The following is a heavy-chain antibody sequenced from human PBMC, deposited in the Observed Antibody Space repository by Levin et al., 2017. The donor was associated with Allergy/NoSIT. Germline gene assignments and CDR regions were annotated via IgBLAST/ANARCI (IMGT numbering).Heavy chain of an antibody. J-gene: IGHJ3*01. CDR2: ISPYNGDT. V-gene: IGHV1-18*01. Sequence: GESLKISCKASGYTFTFYGISWVRQAPGQGLEWMGWISPYNGDTNYAQNLQDRVTMTTDTSTSTGESELRSLRSDDTAVYYCAREMAETAADTFDFWGQGTMVTVSS. CDR3: AREMAETAADTFDF. CDR1: GYTFTFYG. D-gene: IGHD2-8*01.